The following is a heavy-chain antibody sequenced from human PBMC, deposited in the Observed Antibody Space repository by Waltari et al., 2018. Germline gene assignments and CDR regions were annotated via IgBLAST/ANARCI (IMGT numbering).Heavy chain of an antibody. CDR3: VRLEDCTGPGGNCYSGEIFAMDV. Sequence: QVQLHQWGAGRLQPSETLSLTCAVYGVSFRGYYWGWIRQPPGKGLEWIAEINHAGNPNYNPSRRSRVTLSEDASKNQFSLKLSSMTAADTAVYYCVRLEDCTGPGGNCYSGEIFAMDVWGQGTTVTVSS. V-gene: IGHV4-34*01. CDR2: INHAGNP. D-gene: IGHD2-15*01. CDR1: GVSFRGYY. J-gene: IGHJ6*02.